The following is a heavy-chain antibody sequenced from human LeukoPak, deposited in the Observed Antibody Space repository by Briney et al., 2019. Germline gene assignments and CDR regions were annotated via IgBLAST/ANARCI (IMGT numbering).Heavy chain of an antibody. CDR3: ARVPGDY. CDR2: INWNGDST. Sequence: GGSLTLSCAASGFTFSSYAMSWVRQAPGKGLEWVSGINWNGDSTGYADSVKGRFTISRDNAKNSLYLQMNSLRAEDTAVYYCARVPGDYWGQGTLVTVSS. CDR1: GFTFSSYA. J-gene: IGHJ4*02. V-gene: IGHV3-20*04.